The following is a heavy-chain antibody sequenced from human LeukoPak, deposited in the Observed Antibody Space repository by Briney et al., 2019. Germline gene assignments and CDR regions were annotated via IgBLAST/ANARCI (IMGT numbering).Heavy chain of an antibody. D-gene: IGHD3-10*01. V-gene: IGHV3-48*01. CDR3: ARDQGTMVGGIPYHWFDP. Sequence: PGGSLRLSCAASGFTFSSYSMNWVRQAPGKGLEWVSYISSSSSTIYYADSVKGRFTISRDNAKNTLYLQMNNLRAEDTAVFYCARDQGTMVGGIPYHWFDPWGQGTLVTVSS. CDR2: ISSSSSTI. CDR1: GFTFSSYS. J-gene: IGHJ5*02.